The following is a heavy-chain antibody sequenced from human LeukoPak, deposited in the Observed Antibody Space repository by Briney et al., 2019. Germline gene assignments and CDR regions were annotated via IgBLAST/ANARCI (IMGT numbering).Heavy chain of an antibody. CDR2: ISHSGST. Sequence: PSETLSLTCTVSGGSISSYYWSWIRQPPGKGVEWIGYISHSGSTNYNPSLKSRVIISVDTSKNQFSLKLSSVTAADTAVYYCAGIAAAGTVDWGQGTLVTVSS. CDR1: GGSISSYY. CDR3: AGIAAAGTVD. J-gene: IGHJ4*02. D-gene: IGHD6-13*01. V-gene: IGHV4-59*01.